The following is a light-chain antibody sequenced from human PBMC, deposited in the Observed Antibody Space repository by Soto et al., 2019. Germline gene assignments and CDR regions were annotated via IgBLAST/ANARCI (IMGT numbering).Light chain of an antibody. CDR2: GAS. CDR3: QQYGTSPLT. Sequence: EIVLTQSPGTLSLSPGERATLSCRASQSISNSYLAWYQQKPGQAPRLLIYGASSRATGIPDRFSGSGSGTDFTLTISRLEPEDCAVYYCQQYGTSPLTFGGGTKVEIK. CDR1: QSISNSY. J-gene: IGKJ4*01. V-gene: IGKV3-20*01.